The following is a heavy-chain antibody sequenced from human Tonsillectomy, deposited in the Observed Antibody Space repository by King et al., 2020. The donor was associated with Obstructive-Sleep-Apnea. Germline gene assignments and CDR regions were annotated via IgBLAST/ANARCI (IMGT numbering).Heavy chain of an antibody. CDR2: INVYNGNT. V-gene: IGHV1-18*04. CDR3: ARSYCSSTTCYYFDS. CDR1: GYTLTRNG. Sequence: VQLVESGAEVKKPGASVKVSCKSSGYTLTRNGITWVRQAPGQGLEWLGWINVYNGNTNSAQNLQGRVTMTPDRSTRTAYMELRSLRSDDTAVYYCARSYCSSTTCYYFDSWGQGTLVTVSS. D-gene: IGHD2-2*01. J-gene: IGHJ4*02.